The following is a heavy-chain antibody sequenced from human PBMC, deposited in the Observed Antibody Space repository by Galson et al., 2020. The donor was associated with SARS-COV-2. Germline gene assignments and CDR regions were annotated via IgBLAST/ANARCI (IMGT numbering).Heavy chain of an antibody. CDR2: IKQDGSEK. V-gene: IGHV3-7*04. J-gene: IGHJ4*02. D-gene: IGHD1-7*01. Sequence: GGSLRLSCAASGFTSSSYWPHWVRQAPGKALESVANIKQDGSEKYYVDYVKARFTISRDNAKNSLYLQMNSLRAEDTAVYYCARVLENYGENYWGQGSLVTVSS. CDR1: GFTSSSYW. CDR3: ARVLENYGENY.